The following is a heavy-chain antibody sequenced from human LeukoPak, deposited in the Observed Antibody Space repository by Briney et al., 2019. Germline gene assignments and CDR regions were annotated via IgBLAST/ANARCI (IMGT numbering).Heavy chain of an antibody. Sequence: GASVKVSCKAVGDTFSIYGISWVRQAPGQGLEWMGGIIPISGAAEYAQKSQGRVTITADEPTTTAYMELTSLTSDDTAVYYCARGHLIAVAADYYYYYMDVWGKGTTVTVSS. CDR1: GDTFSIYG. D-gene: IGHD6-19*01. CDR3: ARGHLIAVAADYYYYYMDV. V-gene: IGHV1-69*13. CDR2: IIPISGAA. J-gene: IGHJ6*03.